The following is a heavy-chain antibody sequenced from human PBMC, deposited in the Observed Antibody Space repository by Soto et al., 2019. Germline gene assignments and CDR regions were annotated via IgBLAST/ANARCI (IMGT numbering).Heavy chain of an antibody. CDR2: MKPNSGDT. V-gene: IGHV1-8*01. Sequence: QVQLVQSGAEVREPEASVKVSCKASGYTFTSFDINWVRQASGQGLEWMGWMKPNSGDTGYGQKFQGRVALTRDTSTSTAYMELSGLKSEDTAVYYCVALARWGQGTLVTVSS. J-gene: IGHJ1*01. D-gene: IGHD6-6*01. CDR1: GYTFTSFD. CDR3: VALAR.